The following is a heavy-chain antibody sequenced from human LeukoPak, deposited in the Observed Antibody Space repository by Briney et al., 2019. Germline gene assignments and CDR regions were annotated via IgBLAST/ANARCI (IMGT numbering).Heavy chain of an antibody. V-gene: IGHV4-34*01. Sequence: PSETLSLTCAVYGGSFSGYYWSWIRQPPGKGLEWIGEINHSGSTNYNPSLKSRVTISVDTSKNQFSLKLSSVTAADTAVYYCARGRASWDIVVVPAGWSWFDPWGQGTLGTVSS. CDR2: INHSGST. CDR3: ARGRASWDIVVVPAGWSWFDP. D-gene: IGHD2-2*01. CDR1: GGSFSGYY. J-gene: IGHJ5*02.